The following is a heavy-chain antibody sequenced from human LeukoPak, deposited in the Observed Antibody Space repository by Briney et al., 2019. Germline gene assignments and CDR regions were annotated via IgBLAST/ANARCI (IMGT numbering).Heavy chain of an antibody. CDR2: INPSDGST. D-gene: IGHD3/OR15-3a*01. Sequence: GASVKVSCKASGYTFTSYYIHWVRQAPGQGLEWMEIINPSDGSTSSAQKFQGRVTMTRDTSTSTVYMGLSSLRSEDTAVYYCARGYPMDWNYFDYWGQGMLVTVSS. V-gene: IGHV1-46*01. J-gene: IGHJ4*02. CDR1: GYTFTSYY. CDR3: ARGYPMDWNYFDY.